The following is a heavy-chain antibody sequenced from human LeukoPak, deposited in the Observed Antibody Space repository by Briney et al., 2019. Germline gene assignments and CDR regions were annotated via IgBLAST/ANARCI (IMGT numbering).Heavy chain of an antibody. J-gene: IGHJ6*03. CDR2: IYYSGST. CDR1: GGSISSYY. V-gene: IGHV4-59*08. Sequence: SETLSLTCTVSGGSISSYYWSWIRQPPGKGLEWIGYIYYSGSTNYNPSLKSRVTISVDTSKNQFSLKLSSVTAADTAVYYCATGQVDYFYYMDVWGKGTTVTVSS. CDR3: ATGQVDYFYYMDV.